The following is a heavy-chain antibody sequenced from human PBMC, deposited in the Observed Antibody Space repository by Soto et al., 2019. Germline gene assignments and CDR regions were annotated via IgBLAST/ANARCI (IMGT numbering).Heavy chain of an antibody. J-gene: IGHJ4*02. CDR2: IFDSGTT. V-gene: IGHV4-30-4*01. Sequence: QVQLQESGPGLVKPSQTLSLTCTVSGGSITSDYSCWSWIRQPPGEGLEWIGHIFDSGTTYTNPSLRRPVAIPLDTAKDHFSLTPSSVTAADTAVYYCARGPSGDKVHYWGQGALVTVSS. CDR1: GGSITSDYSC. CDR3: ARGPSGDKVHY. D-gene: IGHD7-27*01.